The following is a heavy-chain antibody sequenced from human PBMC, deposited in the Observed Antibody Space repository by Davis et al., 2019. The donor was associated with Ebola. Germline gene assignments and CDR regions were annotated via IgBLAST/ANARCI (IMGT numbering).Heavy chain of an antibody. CDR2: IYYNGDA. CDR3: ARDVGDWYFDL. Sequence: SETLSLTCTVSGGSITSYYWSWIRQPPGRGLEYIGYIYYNGDADYNPSLNSRVTISVDTSKNQFSLNLSSVTAADTAVYYCARDVGDWYFDLWGRGTLVTVSP. V-gene: IGHV4-59*01. CDR1: GGSITSYY. D-gene: IGHD3-16*01. J-gene: IGHJ2*01.